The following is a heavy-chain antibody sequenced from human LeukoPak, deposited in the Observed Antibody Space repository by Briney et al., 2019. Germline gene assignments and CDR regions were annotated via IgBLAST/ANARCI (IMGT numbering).Heavy chain of an antibody. Sequence: GGSLRLSCAASGFTFSSYSMNWVRQAPGKGLEWVSYISSSSSTIYYADSVKGRFTISRDNAKNSLYLQMNSLRAEDMALYYCAKDQTGGKGGAFDIWGQGTMVTVSS. V-gene: IGHV3-48*04. CDR2: ISSSSSTI. CDR1: GFTFSSYS. D-gene: IGHD3-16*01. J-gene: IGHJ3*02. CDR3: AKDQTGGKGGAFDI.